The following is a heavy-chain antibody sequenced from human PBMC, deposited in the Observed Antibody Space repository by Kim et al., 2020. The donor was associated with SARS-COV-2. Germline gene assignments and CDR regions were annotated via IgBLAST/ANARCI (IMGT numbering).Heavy chain of an antibody. CDR2: IYYSGST. CDR1: GGSISSSSYY. CDR3: ARTIAAAGTSIDY. J-gene: IGHJ4*02. V-gene: IGHV4-39*01. Sequence: SETLSRTCTVSGGSISSSSYYWGWIRQPPGKGLEWIGSIYYSGSTYYNPSLKSRVTISVDTSKNQFSLKLSSVTAADTAVYYCARTIAAAGTSIDYWGQG. D-gene: IGHD6-13*01.